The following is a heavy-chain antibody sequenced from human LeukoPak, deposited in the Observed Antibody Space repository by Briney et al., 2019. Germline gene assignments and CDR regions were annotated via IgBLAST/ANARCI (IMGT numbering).Heavy chain of an antibody. J-gene: IGHJ4*02. CDR1: GFTFSSYS. Sequence: GGSLRLSCAASGFTFSSYSMNWVRQAPGKGLEWVAVISYDGSNKYYADSVKGRFTISRDNSKNTLYLQMNSLRAEDTAVYYCAKDLEPQLVGAADYRGQGTLVTVSS. CDR3: AKDLEPQLVGAADY. CDR2: ISYDGSNK. D-gene: IGHD1-26*01. V-gene: IGHV3-30*18.